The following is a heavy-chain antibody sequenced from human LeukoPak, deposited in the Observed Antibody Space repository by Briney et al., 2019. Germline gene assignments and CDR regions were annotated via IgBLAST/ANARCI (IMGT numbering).Heavy chain of an antibody. D-gene: IGHD3-3*01. Sequence: ASVKVSCKASGGTFSSYAISWVRQARGQGLEWMGGIIPIFGTANYAQKFQGRVTITTDESTSTAYMELSSLRSEDTAVYYCARDGGIHYDFWSGYPSYYYMDVWGKGTTVTVSS. V-gene: IGHV1-69*05. J-gene: IGHJ6*03. CDR3: ARDGGIHYDFWSGYPSYYYMDV. CDR1: GGTFSSYA. CDR2: IIPIFGTA.